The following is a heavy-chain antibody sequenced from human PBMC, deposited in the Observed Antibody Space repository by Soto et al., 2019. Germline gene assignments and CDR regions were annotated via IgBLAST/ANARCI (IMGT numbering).Heavy chain of an antibody. Sequence: QVQVVQSGAEVKKPGASVRVSCKASGYILSDYDMHWVRQAPGQRPEWMGWINAGNGDTLYSQKFQVNVNMNRTPSANTAYMELSSLTSEDTAVYYCARNGPGYRSGGYYYRPWFDYGSQGTLVTVSS. CDR1: GYILSDYD. J-gene: IGHJ4*02. CDR3: ARNGPGYRSGGYYYRPWFDY. D-gene: IGHD2-15*01. V-gene: IGHV1-3*01. CDR2: INAGNGDT.